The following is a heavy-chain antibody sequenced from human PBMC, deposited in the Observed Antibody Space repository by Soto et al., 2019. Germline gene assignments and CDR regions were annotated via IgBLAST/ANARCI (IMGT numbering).Heavy chain of an antibody. V-gene: IGHV3-7*01. CDR3: ARSGFWSGYYFDY. Sequence: LSLTCAASGFTFSSYWMSWVRQAPGKGLEWVANIKQDGSEKYYVDSVKGPFTISRDNAKNSLYMQMNSLRAEDTAVYYCARSGFWSGYYFDYWGQGTLVTVSS. CDR2: IKQDGSEK. D-gene: IGHD3-3*01. J-gene: IGHJ4*02. CDR1: GFTFSSYW.